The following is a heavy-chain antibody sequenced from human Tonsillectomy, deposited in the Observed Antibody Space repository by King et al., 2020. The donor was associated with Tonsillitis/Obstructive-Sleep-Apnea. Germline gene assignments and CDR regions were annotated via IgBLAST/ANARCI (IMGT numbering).Heavy chain of an antibody. V-gene: IGHV3-49*04. CDR1: GFTFGDYA. J-gene: IGHJ5*02. CDR2: IRSKGYGETT. Sequence: VQLVESGGGLVQPGRSLRLSCTASGFTFGDYAMSWVRQAPGKGLEWVGFIRSKGYGETTEYAASVKGRFTISRDDSKSIAYLQMNSLKTEDTAVSYCTRVHWFGNENPHINWFDPWGQGTLVTVTS. D-gene: IGHD3-10*01. CDR3: TRVHWFGNENPHINWFDP.